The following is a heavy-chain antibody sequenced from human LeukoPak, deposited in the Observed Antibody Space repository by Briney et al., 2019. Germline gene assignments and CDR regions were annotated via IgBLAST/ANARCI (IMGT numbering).Heavy chain of an antibody. CDR3: AKDLRLAVAGTYEN. J-gene: IGHJ4*02. CDR1: GGSISSYY. Sequence: SETLSLTCTVSGGSISSYYWSWIRQPPGKGLEWIGYIYYSGSTNYNPSLKSRVTISVDTSKNQFSLKLSSVTAADTAVYYCAKDLRLAVAGTYENWGQGTLVTVPS. CDR2: IYYSGST. V-gene: IGHV4-59*01. D-gene: IGHD6-19*01.